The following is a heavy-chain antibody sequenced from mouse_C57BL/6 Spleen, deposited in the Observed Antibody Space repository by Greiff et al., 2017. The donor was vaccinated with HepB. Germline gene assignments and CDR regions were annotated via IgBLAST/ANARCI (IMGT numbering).Heavy chain of an antibody. CDR3: AREDYYGSSRHWYFDV. J-gene: IGHJ1*03. CDR1: GFTFSSYA. CDR2: ISDGGSYT. V-gene: IGHV5-4*01. Sequence: DVMLVESGGGLVKPGGSLKLSCAASGFTFSSYAMSWVRQTPEKRLEWVATISDGGSYTYYPDNVKGRFTISRDNAKNNLYLQMSHLKSEDTAMYYCAREDYYGSSRHWYFDVWGTGTTVTVSS. D-gene: IGHD1-1*01.